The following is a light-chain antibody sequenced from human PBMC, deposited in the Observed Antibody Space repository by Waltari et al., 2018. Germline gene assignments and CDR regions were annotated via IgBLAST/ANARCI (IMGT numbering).Light chain of an antibody. J-gene: IGLJ2*01. CDR2: YDS. V-gene: IGLV3-21*04. CDR3: QVWASTSDRV. CDR1: NIGSEH. Sequence: SYVLTQPPSVSVAPGETARITCGGANIGSEHVHWYQQKPGQAPVVVIYYDSSRPSGISDRFSGSNSGNAATLTIRRVEAGDEADYYCQVWASTSDRVFGVGTKLTVV.